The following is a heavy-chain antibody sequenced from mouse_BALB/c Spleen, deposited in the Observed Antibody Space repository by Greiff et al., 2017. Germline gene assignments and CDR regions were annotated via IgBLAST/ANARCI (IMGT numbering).Heavy chain of an antibody. CDR1: GFTFSSYA. J-gene: IGHJ2*01. CDR3: ARALGKRRNFDY. CDR2: ISGGGST. D-gene: IGHD2-1*01. Sequence: EVKLMESGGGLVKPGGSLKLSCAASGFTFSSYAMSWVRQTPEKRLEWVASISGGGSTYYPDSVKGRFTISRDNARNILYLQMSSLRSEDTAMYYCARALGKRRNFDYWGQGTTLTVSS. V-gene: IGHV5-6-5*01.